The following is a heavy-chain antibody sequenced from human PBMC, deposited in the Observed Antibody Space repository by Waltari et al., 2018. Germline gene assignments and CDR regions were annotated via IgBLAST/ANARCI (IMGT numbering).Heavy chain of an antibody. J-gene: IGHJ5*02. V-gene: IGHV4-59*01. CDR3: ARDSGYSSGWYGLWFDP. CDR1: GGSISSYY. D-gene: IGHD6-19*01. Sequence: QVQLQESGPGLVKPSETLSLTCTVSGGSISSYYWSWIRQPPGKGLEWIGYIYYSGSTNYNPSLKSRVTISVDTSKNQFSRKLSSVTAADTAVYYCARDSGYSSGWYGLWFDPWGQGTLVTVSS. CDR2: IYYSGST.